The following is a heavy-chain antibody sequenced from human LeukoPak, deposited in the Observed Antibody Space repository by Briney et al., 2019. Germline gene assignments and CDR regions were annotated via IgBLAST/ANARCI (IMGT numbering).Heavy chain of an antibody. V-gene: IGHV3-23*01. Sequence: GGSLRLSCAASGFTFSSMRWVRQAPGKGLEWVSGIRSSGVSTYYADSVKGRFTISRDNSKNTLYLQMNSLRAEDTAVYYCAKEVRESAWYYFDYWGQGTLVTVSS. D-gene: IGHD3-10*01. CDR2: IRSSGVST. CDR1: GFTFSS. CDR3: AKEVRESAWYYFDY. J-gene: IGHJ4*02.